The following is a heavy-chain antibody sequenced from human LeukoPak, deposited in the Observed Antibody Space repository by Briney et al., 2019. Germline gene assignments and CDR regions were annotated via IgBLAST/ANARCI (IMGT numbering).Heavy chain of an antibody. CDR1: GGSISCGDYY. J-gene: IGHJ5*02. CDR2: IYYSGST. V-gene: IGHV4-30-4*01. Sequence: SETLSLTCTVSGGSISCGDYYWSWIRQPPGKGLEWIGYIYYSGSTYYNPSLKSRVTISVDTSKNQFSLKLSSVTAADTAVYYCARVDGSGSYYNVFDPWGQGTLVTVSS. CDR3: ARVDGSGSYYNVFDP. D-gene: IGHD3-10*01.